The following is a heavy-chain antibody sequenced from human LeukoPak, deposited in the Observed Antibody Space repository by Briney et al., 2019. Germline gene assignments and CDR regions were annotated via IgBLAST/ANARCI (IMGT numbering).Heavy chain of an antibody. V-gene: IGHV1-69*01. CDR1: GGTFSSYA. CDR2: IIPIFGTA. J-gene: IGHJ6*03. CDR3: ARVSGAHYYYYYYMDV. Sequence: SVKVSCKASGGTFSSYAISWVRQAPGQGLEWMGGIIPIFGTANYAQKFQGRVTITADESTSTAYMELSSLRSEDTAVYYCARVSGAHYYYYYYMDVWGKGTTVTISS.